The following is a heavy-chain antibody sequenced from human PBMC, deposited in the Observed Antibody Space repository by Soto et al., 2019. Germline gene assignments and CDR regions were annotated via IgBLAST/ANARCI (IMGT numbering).Heavy chain of an antibody. V-gene: IGHV1-8*01. J-gene: IGHJ4*02. D-gene: IGHD6-19*01. Sequence: QVQLVQSGAEVKKPGASVKVSCKASGYTFTNYDINWVRQAPGQGLEWMGWMDPNSGNTDYAQKFQCRVTITRNTSISTAYLELSSLSSEDTAVYYCARGRGWRDYWGQGTLVTVSS. CDR1: GYTFTNYD. CDR3: ARGRGWRDY. CDR2: MDPNSGNT.